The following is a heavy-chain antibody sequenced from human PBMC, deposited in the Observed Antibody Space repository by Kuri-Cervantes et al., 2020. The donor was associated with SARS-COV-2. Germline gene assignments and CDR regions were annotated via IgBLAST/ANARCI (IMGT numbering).Heavy chain of an antibody. D-gene: IGHD3-3*01. Sequence: ESLKISCTVSGGSISSSSYYWGWIRQPPGKGLEWTGSIYYSGSTYYNPSLKSRVTISVDTSKNQFSLKLSSVTAADTAVYYCARQAECCWGQGTLVTVSS. CDR3: ARQAECC. J-gene: IGHJ4*02. CDR2: IYYSGST. CDR1: GGSISSSSYY. V-gene: IGHV4-39*01.